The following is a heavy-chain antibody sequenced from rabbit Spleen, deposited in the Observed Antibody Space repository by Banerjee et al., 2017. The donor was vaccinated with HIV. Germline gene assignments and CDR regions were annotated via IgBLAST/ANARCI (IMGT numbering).Heavy chain of an antibody. CDR1: GFSFYSGHE. D-gene: IGHD8-1*01. Sequence: QSLEEYGGGLVKHGGSLLIPCKASGFSFYSGHEMCWVRQAPGKGLEWVACAYAGSSGSTYSATCAKGRFTISKSSSTTVTLQMTSLTAADTATYFCARDAGTSFSTYGMDLWGPGTLVTVS. CDR3: ARDAGTSFSTYGMDL. V-gene: IGHV1S40*01. CDR2: AYAGSSGST. J-gene: IGHJ6*01.